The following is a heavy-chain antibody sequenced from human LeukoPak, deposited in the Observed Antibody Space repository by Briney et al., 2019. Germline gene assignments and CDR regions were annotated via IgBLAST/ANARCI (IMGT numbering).Heavy chain of an antibody. D-gene: IGHD2-2*01. CDR3: AKDYCSSTSCTIFDY. Sequence: GGSLRLSCAASGFTFSSYAMSWVRQAPEKGLEWVSAISGSGGSTYYADSVKGRFTISRDNSKNTLYLQMNSLRAEDTAVYYCAKDYCSSTSCTIFDYWGQGTLVTVSS. CDR2: ISGSGGST. V-gene: IGHV3-23*01. J-gene: IGHJ4*02. CDR1: GFTFSSYA.